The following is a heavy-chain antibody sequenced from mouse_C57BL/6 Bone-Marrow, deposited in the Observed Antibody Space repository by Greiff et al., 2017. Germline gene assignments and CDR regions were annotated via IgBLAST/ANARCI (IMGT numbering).Heavy chain of an antibody. CDR1: GYTFTSYW. CDR3: ARNRMGGY. J-gene: IGHJ2*01. CDR2: IHPNSGST. V-gene: IGHV1-64*01. Sequence: QVQLQQPGAELVKPGASVKLSCKASGYTFTSYWMPWVQQSPGQGLEWIGMIHPNSGSTNYNEKFKSKATMTVDKSYSTAYMQLSSLTSEDSAVYYWARNRMGGYWGQGTTLTVSS. D-gene: IGHD2-14*01.